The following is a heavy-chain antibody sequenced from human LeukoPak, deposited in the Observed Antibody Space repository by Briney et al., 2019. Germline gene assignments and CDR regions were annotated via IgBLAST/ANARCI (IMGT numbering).Heavy chain of an antibody. CDR3: ARLASTMVRGVIIEGKGRLDY. D-gene: IGHD3-10*01. CDR1: GGSISSSSYY. J-gene: IGHJ4*02. CDR2: IYYSGST. V-gene: IGHV4-39*01. Sequence: PSETLSLTCTVSGGSISSSSYYWGWIRQPPGKGLEWIGSIYYSGSTYYNPSLKSRVTISVDTSKNQFSLKLSSVTAADTAVYYCARLASTMVRGVIIEGKGRLDYWGQGTLATVSS.